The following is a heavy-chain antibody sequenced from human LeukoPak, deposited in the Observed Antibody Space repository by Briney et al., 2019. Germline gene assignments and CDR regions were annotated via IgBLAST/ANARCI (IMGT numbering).Heavy chain of an antibody. Sequence: SETLSLTCTVSGGSISNDYWSWIRQPPGKGLEWIGNIYYSGSTNYNPSLKSRVSISVDTSKNQFSLKLSSVTAADTAVYYCASDGYSSGGFDYWGQGTLVTVSS. CDR1: GGSISNDY. D-gene: IGHD6-19*01. V-gene: IGHV4-59*01. CDR2: IYYSGST. CDR3: ASDGYSSGGFDY. J-gene: IGHJ4*02.